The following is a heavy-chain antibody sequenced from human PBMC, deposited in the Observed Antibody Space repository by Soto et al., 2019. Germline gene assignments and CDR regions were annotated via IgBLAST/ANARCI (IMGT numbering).Heavy chain of an antibody. CDR2: VNQDGSQT. D-gene: IGHD2-15*01. J-gene: IGHJ4*01. CDR1: GFTFNNYW. Sequence: QSGGSLRLSCAASGFTFNNYWMNWVRQAPGKGLEWVANVNQDGSQTNYVDSVKGRFTISRDNAKNSLYLQMNSLRAEDTAVYYCARGTPTPGLDYWGHGTLVTVSS. V-gene: IGHV3-7*03. CDR3: ARGTPTPGLDY.